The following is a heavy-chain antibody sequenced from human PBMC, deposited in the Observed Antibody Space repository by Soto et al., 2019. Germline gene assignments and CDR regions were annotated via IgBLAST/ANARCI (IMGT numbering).Heavy chain of an antibody. D-gene: IGHD4-17*01. Sequence: EVQLVESGGGLVQPGGSLRLSCTASGFTFSNYWMHWVRQVPGKGLVWVSRINSDGSNTIYADSVKGRFTISRDNAKDTLYLQMNNLRAEDTAVYYCARAVTRFYGMDVWGQGTTVTVSS. CDR1: GFTFSNYW. J-gene: IGHJ6*02. CDR2: INSDGSNT. CDR3: ARAVTRFYGMDV. V-gene: IGHV3-74*01.